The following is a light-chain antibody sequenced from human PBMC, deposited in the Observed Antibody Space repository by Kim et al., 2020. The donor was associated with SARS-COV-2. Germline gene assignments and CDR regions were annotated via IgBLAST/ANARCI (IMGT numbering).Light chain of an antibody. CDR3: QSYDISFVV. Sequence: GKTVTISCTRSSGSIASNYVQWYQQRPGSAPTTVIYEDNQRPSGVPDRFSGSIDSSSNSASLTISGLKTEDEADYYCQSYDISFVVFGGGTKLTVL. J-gene: IGLJ2*01. V-gene: IGLV6-57*03. CDR2: EDN. CDR1: SGSIASNY.